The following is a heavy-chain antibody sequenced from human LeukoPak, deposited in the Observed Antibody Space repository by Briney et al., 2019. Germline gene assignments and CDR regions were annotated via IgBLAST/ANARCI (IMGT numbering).Heavy chain of an antibody. V-gene: IGHV3-23*01. CDR3: ARVITMIVAFDAFDI. CDR1: GFTFSSYA. CDR2: ISGSGGST. D-gene: IGHD3-22*01. Sequence: GGSLRLSCAASGFTFSSYAMSWVRQAPGKGLEWVSAISGSGGSTYYADSVKGRFTISRDNSKNTLYLQMNSLRAEDTAVYYCARVITMIVAFDAFDIWGQGTMVTVSS. J-gene: IGHJ3*02.